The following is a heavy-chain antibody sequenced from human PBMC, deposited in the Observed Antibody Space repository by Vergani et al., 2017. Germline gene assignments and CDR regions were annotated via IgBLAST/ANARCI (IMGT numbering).Heavy chain of an antibody. J-gene: IGHJ3*02. D-gene: IGHD3-10*01. CDR3: ARGGGLLWAAPDAFDI. V-gene: IGHV4-31*03. CDR1: GGSISSGGYY. Sequence: QVQLQESGPGLVKPSQTLSLTCTVSGGSISSGGYYWSWIRQHPGKGLEWIGYIYYSGSTYYNPSLKSRVTISVDTSKNQFSLKLSSVTAADTAVYYCARGGGLLWAAPDAFDIWGQGTMVTVSS. CDR2: IYYSGST.